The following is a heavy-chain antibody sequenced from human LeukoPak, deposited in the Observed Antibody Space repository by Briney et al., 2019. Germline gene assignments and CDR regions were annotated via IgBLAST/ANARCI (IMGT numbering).Heavy chain of an antibody. CDR2: INHSGST. CDR1: GGSFSGYY. V-gene: IGHV4-34*01. Sequence: SETLSLTCAVYGGSFSGYYWSWIRQPPGKGLEWIGEINHSGSTNYNPSLRSRVTISVDTSKNQFSLKLSSVTAADTAVYYCASRPAPLYDSSGYETYYFDYWGQGTLVTVSS. J-gene: IGHJ4*02. D-gene: IGHD3-22*01. CDR3: ASRPAPLYDSSGYETYYFDY.